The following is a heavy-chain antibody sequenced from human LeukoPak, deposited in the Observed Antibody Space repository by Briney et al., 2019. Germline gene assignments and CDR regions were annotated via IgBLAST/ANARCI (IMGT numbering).Heavy chain of an antibody. Sequence: QPGRSLRLSCAASGFTFSSYAMHWVRQAPGKGLEWVAVISYDGSNKYYADSVKGRFTISRDNSKNTLYLQMNSLRAEDTAVYYCARDRTRGAFYDFWSGSIKHGIDYWGQGTLVTVSS. CDR2: ISYDGSNK. J-gene: IGHJ4*02. V-gene: IGHV3-30-3*01. CDR1: GFTFSSYA. D-gene: IGHD3-3*01. CDR3: ARDRTRGAFYDFWSGSIKHGIDY.